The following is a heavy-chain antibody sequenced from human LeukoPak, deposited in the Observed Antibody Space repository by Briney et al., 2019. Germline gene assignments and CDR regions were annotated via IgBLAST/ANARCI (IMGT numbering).Heavy chain of an antibody. CDR1: GGSFSGYY. J-gene: IGHJ5*02. D-gene: IGHD3-10*01. Sequence: SETLSLTCAVYGGSFSGYYWSWIRQHPGKGLEWIGYIHHSGSTYYNPSLKSRVTISVDTSKNQFSLKLNSVTAADTAVYYCASYGSGSYRFDPWGQGTLVTVSS. CDR3: ASYGSGSYRFDP. CDR2: IHHSGST. V-gene: IGHV4-34*09.